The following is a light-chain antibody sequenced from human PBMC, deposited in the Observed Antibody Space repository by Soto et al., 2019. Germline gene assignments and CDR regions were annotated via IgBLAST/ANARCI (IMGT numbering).Light chain of an antibody. CDR1: QSISSW. V-gene: IGKV1-5*03. CDR2: KAS. J-gene: IGKJ1*01. Sequence: DIHMTPSPSTLSASVGDRVPITCRASQSISSWLAWYQQKPGKAPKLLIYKASSLESGVPSRFSGSGSGTEFTLTISSLQPDDVASYYYQQYNSYWTFGQGTKVDIK. CDR3: QQYNSYWT.